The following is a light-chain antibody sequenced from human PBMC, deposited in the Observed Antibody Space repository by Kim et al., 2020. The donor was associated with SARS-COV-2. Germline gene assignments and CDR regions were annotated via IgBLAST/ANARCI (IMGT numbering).Light chain of an antibody. CDR3: QQYYSYPHT. Sequence: ASTGDSVTITCRASQVISRSLAWYQQKPGKAPNLLIYVASTLQTGVPSRFNGSGSGTDFTLTISSLQSEDFASYYCQQYYSYPHTFGQGTKLEI. V-gene: IGKV1-8*01. CDR2: VAS. CDR1: QVISRS. J-gene: IGKJ2*01.